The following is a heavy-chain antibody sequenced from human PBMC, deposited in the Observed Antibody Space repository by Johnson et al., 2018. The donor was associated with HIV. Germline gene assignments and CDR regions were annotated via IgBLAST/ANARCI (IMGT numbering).Heavy chain of an antibody. CDR1: GLNFSDYG. CDR2: ISFDGSNE. Sequence: VQLVESGGGVVQPGKSVRLSCAASGLNFSDYGMHWVRQAPGKGLEWVAVISFDGSNEHYVDSVKGRFTISRDNSKNTLYLQMNSLRAEDTAVYYCASVPMIVVLDGAFDIWGQGTMVTVSS. CDR3: ASVPMIVVLDGAFDI. J-gene: IGHJ3*02. D-gene: IGHD3-22*01. V-gene: IGHV3-30*14.